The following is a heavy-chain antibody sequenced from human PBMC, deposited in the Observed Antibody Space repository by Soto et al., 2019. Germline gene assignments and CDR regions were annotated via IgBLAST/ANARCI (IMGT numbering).Heavy chain of an antibody. D-gene: IGHD3-22*01. Sequence: GSLRLSCAASGFSFNSYAMGWVRQAPGKGLEWVSGISGSGGSTFYADSVKGRFTISRQNSKSTLYLQMNSLRAEDTALYYCAKKFYYDASGYYSRDAFDVWGQGAMVTVS. J-gene: IGHJ3*01. CDR2: ISGSGGST. CDR1: GFSFNSYA. V-gene: IGHV3-23*01. CDR3: AKKFYYDASGYYSRDAFDV.